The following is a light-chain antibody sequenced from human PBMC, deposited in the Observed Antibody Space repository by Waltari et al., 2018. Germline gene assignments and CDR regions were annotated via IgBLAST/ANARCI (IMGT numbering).Light chain of an antibody. CDR3: AAWDDSLSGYVV. J-gene: IGLJ2*01. V-gene: IGLV1-47*01. CDR2: RNN. Sequence: QSVLTQPPSASGTPGQRVTISCSGSSSNIGSNYVYWYQQLPGTAPKLLAHRNNQRPSGGPDGVCGKRAGTSASLAISGLRFEDAADYDCAAWDDSLSGYVVFGGETKLTV. CDR1: SSNIGSNY.